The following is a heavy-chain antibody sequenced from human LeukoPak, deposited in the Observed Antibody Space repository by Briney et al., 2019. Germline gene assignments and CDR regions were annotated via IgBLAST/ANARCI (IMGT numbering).Heavy chain of an antibody. V-gene: IGHV3-30*04. CDR2: ISYDGSNK. D-gene: IGHD6-13*01. CDR3: AKPPTYYSSSWPPQDY. CDR1: GFTFSSYA. Sequence: GGSLRLPCAASGFTFSSYAMHWVRQAPGKGLEWVAVISYDGSNKYYADSVKGRFTISRDNSKNTLYLQMNSLRAEDTAVYYCAKPPTYYSSSWPPQDYWGQGTLVTVSS. J-gene: IGHJ4*02.